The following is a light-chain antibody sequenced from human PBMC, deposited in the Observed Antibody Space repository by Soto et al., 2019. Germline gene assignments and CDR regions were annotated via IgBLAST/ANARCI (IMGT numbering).Light chain of an antibody. CDR3: QKYGSSPAK. CDR2: GAS. J-gene: IGKJ1*01. CDR1: QSVSSY. Sequence: ELVLPHSPATIPLSPVERATLSCRASQSVSSYLAWYQQKPGQAPRLLIYGASSRATGIPDRFSGSGSGTDFTLTISRLEPEDFAVYYCQKYGSSPAKFGKGTKVDIK. V-gene: IGKV3-20*01.